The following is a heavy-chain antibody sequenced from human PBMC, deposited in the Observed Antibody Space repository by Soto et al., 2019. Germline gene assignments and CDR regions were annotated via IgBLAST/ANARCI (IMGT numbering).Heavy chain of an antibody. CDR1: GFTFSSYS. V-gene: IGHV3-21*01. D-gene: IGHD2-2*01. Sequence: PGGSLRLSCAASGFTFSSYSMNWVRQAPGKGLEWVSSISSSSSYIYYADSVKGRFTISRDNAKNSLYLQMNSLRAEDTAVYYCARDYRYCSSTSCSFDDDAFDIWGQGTMVTVSS. J-gene: IGHJ3*02. CDR2: ISSSSSYI. CDR3: ARDYRYCSSTSCSFDDDAFDI.